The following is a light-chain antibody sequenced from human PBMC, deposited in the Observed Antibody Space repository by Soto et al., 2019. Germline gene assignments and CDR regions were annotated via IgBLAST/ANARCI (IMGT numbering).Light chain of an antibody. CDR3: SSYTSGSTLVV. CDR2: EVS. CDR1: SSDLGGYNY. V-gene: IGLV2-14*01. Sequence: QSALTQPASVSGSPGQSITISCTGTSSDLGGYNYVSWYQQHPGKAPKLMIYEVSNRPSGVSNRFSGSKSVNTASLTISGLQAEDEADYYCSSYTSGSTLVVFGGGTKVTVL. J-gene: IGLJ2*01.